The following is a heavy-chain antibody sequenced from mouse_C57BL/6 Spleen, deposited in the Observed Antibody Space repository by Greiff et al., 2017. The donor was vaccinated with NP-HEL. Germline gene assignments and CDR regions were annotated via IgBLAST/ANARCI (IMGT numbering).Heavy chain of an antibody. CDR1: GYTFTSYW. D-gene: IGHD1-1*01. V-gene: IGHV1-55*01. Sequence: QVQLQQPGAELVKPGASVKMSCKASGYTFTSYWITWVKQRPGQGLEWIGDIYPGSGSTNYNEKFKSKATLTVDTSSSTAYMQLSSLTSEDSAVYYCAREYYGTPAWFAYWGQGTLVTVSA. CDR2: IYPGSGST. CDR3: AREYYGTPAWFAY. J-gene: IGHJ3*01.